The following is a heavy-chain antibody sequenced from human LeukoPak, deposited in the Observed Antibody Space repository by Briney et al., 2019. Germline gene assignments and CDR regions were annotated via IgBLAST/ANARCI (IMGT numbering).Heavy chain of an antibody. CDR3: ARGSGITMIVVVIGDAFDI. CDR2: INHSGST. V-gene: IGHV4-34*01. D-gene: IGHD3-22*01. J-gene: IGHJ3*02. Sequence: SETLSLTCAVYGGSFSGYYWSWIRQPPGKGLEWIGEINHSGSTNYNPSLKSRVTTSVDTSKNQFSLKLSSVTAADTAVYYCARGSGITMIVVVIGDAFDIWGQGTMVTVSS. CDR1: GGSFSGYY.